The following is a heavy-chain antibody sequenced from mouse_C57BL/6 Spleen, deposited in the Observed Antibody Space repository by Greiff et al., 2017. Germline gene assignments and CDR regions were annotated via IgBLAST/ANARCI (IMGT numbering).Heavy chain of an antibody. CDR3: ARSTRDVEWFAY. CDR2: IHPNSGST. Sequence: QVQLQQPGAELVKPGASVKLSCKASGYTFTSYWMHWVKQRPGQGLEWIGMIHPNSGSTNYNEKFKSKATLTVDKSSSTAYMQLSSLTSEDSAVYYCARSTRDVEWFAYWGQGTLVTVSA. J-gene: IGHJ3*01. V-gene: IGHV1-64*01. CDR1: GYTFTSYW. D-gene: IGHD2-1*01.